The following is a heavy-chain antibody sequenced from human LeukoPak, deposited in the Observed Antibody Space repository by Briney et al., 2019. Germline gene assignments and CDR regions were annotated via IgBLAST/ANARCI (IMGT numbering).Heavy chain of an antibody. CDR2: IFTTGST. J-gene: IGHJ6*03. CDR3: ARARYGSGSYHFMDV. Sequence: SETLSLTRTVSGVSISSGSYYWNWIRQPAGKGLEWIGRIFTTGSTNYNPSLKSRVTMSVATSKNQLSLRLCSVTAADTAVYYCARARYGSGSYHFMDVWGKGTTVTISS. CDR1: GVSISSGSYY. D-gene: IGHD3-10*01. V-gene: IGHV4-61*02.